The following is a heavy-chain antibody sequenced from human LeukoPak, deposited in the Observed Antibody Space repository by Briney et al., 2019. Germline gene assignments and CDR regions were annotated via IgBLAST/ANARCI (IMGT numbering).Heavy chain of an antibody. Sequence: PGRSLRLSCAASGFTFSSYGMHWVRQAPGEGLEWVAVISYDGSNKYYADSVKGRFTISRDNSKNTLYLQMNSLRAEDTAVYDCAKGLMVRGVIMYYYYGMDVWGKGTTVTVSS. CDR3: AKGLMVRGVIMYYYYGMDV. CDR2: ISYDGSNK. CDR1: GFTFSSYG. D-gene: IGHD3-10*01. V-gene: IGHV3-30*18. J-gene: IGHJ6*04.